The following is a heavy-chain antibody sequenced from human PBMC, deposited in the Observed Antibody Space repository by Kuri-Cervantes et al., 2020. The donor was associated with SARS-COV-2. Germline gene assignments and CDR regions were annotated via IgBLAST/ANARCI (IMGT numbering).Heavy chain of an antibody. J-gene: IGHJ2*01. CDR3: ASRPDQIYWYFDL. D-gene: IGHD2-2*01. Sequence: LRLSCAVSGGSISSGGFYWSWIRQHPGKGLEWIAYIYYSGGTYYNPSLKSRVTISVDTSKNQFSLKLSSVTAADTAVYYCASRPDQIYWYFDLWGRGTLVTVSS. CDR1: GGSISSGGFY. V-gene: IGHV4-31*11. CDR2: IYYSGGT.